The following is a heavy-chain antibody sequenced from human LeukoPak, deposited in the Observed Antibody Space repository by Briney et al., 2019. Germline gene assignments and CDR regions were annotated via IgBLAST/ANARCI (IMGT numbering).Heavy chain of an antibody. J-gene: IGHJ4*02. Sequence: ASVKVSCKASGYTFTSYAMHWVRQAPGQRLEWMGWINAGNGNTKYSQKFQGRVTITRDTSASTAYMELSSLRSEDTAVYYCARDFLWFGEFIFDYWGQGTLVTVSS. D-gene: IGHD3-10*01. CDR1: GYTFTSYA. CDR2: INAGNGNT. CDR3: ARDFLWFGEFIFDY. V-gene: IGHV1-3*01.